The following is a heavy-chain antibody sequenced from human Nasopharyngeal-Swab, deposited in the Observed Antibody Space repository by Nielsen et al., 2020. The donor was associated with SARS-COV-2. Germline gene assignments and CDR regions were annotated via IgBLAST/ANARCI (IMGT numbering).Heavy chain of an antibody. CDR3: ARCREYCSSTTCYVSWFDP. D-gene: IGHD2-2*01. J-gene: IGHJ5*02. Sequence: RQAPGKALEWLAHIFSNDEKLYSTSLNSRLTISKDTSKGQVVLTMTNMDPMDTATYYCARCREYCSSTTCYVSWFDPWGQGTQVTVSP. V-gene: IGHV2-26*01. CDR2: IFSNDEK.